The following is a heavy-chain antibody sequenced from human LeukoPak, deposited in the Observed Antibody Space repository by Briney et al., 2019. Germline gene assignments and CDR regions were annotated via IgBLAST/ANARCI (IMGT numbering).Heavy chain of an antibody. CDR3: ARVGGIAVAGAQFDP. J-gene: IGHJ5*02. CDR1: GGSFSSGDHY. V-gene: IGHV4-31*11. CDR2: IYYTGST. Sequence: SETLSLTCVVSGGSFSSGDHYWSWIRQHPGKGLEWIGTIYYTGSTYYNPSLESRVIISVDTAKSQFSLRLRSVTAADTAVYYCARVGGIAVAGAQFDPWGQGTLVTVSS. D-gene: IGHD6-19*01.